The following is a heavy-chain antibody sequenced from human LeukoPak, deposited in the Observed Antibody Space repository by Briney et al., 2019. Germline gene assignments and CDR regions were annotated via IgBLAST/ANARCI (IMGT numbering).Heavy chain of an antibody. J-gene: IGHJ4*02. Sequence: ASVKVSCKASGYTFTGYYMHWVRQAPGQGLEWMGRINPNSGGTNYVQKFQGRVTMTRDTSISTAYMELSRLRSDDTAVYYCARGVTMVRGVGYWGQGTLVTVSS. D-gene: IGHD3-10*01. CDR2: INPNSGGT. V-gene: IGHV1-2*06. CDR1: GYTFTGYY. CDR3: ARGVTMVRGVGY.